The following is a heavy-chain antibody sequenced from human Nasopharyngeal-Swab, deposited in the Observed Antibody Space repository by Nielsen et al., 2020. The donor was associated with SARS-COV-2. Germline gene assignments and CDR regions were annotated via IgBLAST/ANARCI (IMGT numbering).Heavy chain of an antibody. CDR2: IWYGGSNK. Sequence: GESLKISCAASGFTFSAYSMHWVRQAPGKGLEWVAVIWYGGSNKYYADSVKGRFTISRDNSKNTLYLQMNSLRAEDTAIYYCARDEAGTANSGFDYWGQGTLVTVSS. V-gene: IGHV3-33*08. CDR1: GFTFSAYS. CDR3: ARDEAGTANSGFDY. J-gene: IGHJ4*02. D-gene: IGHD1-1*01.